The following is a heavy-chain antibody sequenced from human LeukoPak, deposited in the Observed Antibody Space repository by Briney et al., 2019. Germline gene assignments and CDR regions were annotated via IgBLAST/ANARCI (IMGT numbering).Heavy chain of an antibody. V-gene: IGHV3-30*02. CDR1: GFTFSSYG. CDR2: IRFDGTNK. Sequence: GRSLRLSCAASGFTFSSYGMHWVRQAPGKGLEWVAFIRFDGTNKYYADSVKGRFTISRDNSKNTLYLQMNSLRAEDTAVYYCAKDQPNCSGGTCYPRVFDYWGQGTLVTVSS. CDR3: AKDQPNCSGGTCYPRVFDY. J-gene: IGHJ4*02. D-gene: IGHD2-15*01.